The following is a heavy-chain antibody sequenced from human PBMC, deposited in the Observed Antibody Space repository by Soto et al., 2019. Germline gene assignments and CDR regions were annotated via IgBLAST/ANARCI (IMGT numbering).Heavy chain of an antibody. CDR3: AKEARELRFLEWLIEYFQH. V-gene: IGHV3-23*01. D-gene: IGHD3-3*01. CDR1: GFTFSSYA. CDR2: ISGSGGST. J-gene: IGHJ1*01. Sequence: EVQLLESGGGLVQPGGSLRLSCAASGFTFSSYAMSWVRQAPGKGLEWVSAISGSGGSTYYADSVKGRFTISRDNSKNTLYLQMNGLRAEDTAVYYCAKEARELRFLEWLIEYFQHWGQGTLVTVSS.